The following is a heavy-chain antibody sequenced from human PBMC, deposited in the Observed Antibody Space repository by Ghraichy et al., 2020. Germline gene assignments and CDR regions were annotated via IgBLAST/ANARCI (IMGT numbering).Heavy chain of an antibody. J-gene: IGHJ4*02. CDR1: GGSFSGYY. D-gene: IGHD6-19*01. Sequence: SETLSLTCAVYGGSFSGYYWSWIRQPPGKGLEWIGEINHSGSTNYNPSLKSRVTISVDTSKNQFSLKLSSVTAADTAVYYCASPLSYSSGWYEDYWGQGTLVTVSS. V-gene: IGHV4-34*01. CDR2: INHSGST. CDR3: ASPLSYSSGWYEDY.